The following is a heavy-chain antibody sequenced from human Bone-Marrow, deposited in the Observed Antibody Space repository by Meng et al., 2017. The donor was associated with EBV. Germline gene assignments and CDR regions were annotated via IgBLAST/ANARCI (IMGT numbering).Heavy chain of an antibody. J-gene: IGHJ4*02. Sequence: LLESGGVLVPPGAYLILSSVASELHLRKSAMSWVRQVPGKGLEWVPGISGSGTYTYYADSVKGRFTISRDNSKNTLYLQMNYLSAEDTAVYYCAKELYGDYVVDYWGQGTLVTVSS. CDR3: AKELYGDYVVDY. D-gene: IGHD4-17*01. V-gene: IGHV3-23*01. CDR2: ISGSGTYT. CDR1: ELHLRKSA.